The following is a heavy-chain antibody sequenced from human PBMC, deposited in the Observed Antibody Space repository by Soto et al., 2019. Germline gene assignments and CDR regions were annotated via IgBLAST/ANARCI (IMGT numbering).Heavy chain of an antibody. CDR3: ARVPAWCSGGSCYSRGPIGYSESYYFDY. CDR1: GFTFDDYG. Sequence: GGSLRLSCAASGFTFDDYGMSWVRQAPGKGLEWVSGINWNGGSTGYADSVKGRFTISRDNAKNSLYLQMNSLRAEDTALYYCARVPAWCSGGSCYSRGPIGYSESYYFDYWGQGTLVTVSS. J-gene: IGHJ4*02. D-gene: IGHD2-15*01. CDR2: INWNGGST. V-gene: IGHV3-20*04.